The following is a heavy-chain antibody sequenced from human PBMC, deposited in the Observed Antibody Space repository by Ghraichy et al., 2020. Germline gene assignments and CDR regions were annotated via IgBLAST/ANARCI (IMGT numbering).Heavy chain of an antibody. CDR2: ISHSGST. Sequence: SETLSLTCAVYGGSFSDYYWSWIRQAPGTGLEWIGEISHSGSTNYNPSVKSRISMSVDTSKNQFSLNLTSVTAADTAVSYCARGRFITGTTIHFDSWGQGSLVTVSS. V-gene: IGHV4-34*01. CDR1: GGSFSDYY. CDR3: ARGRFITGTTIHFDS. D-gene: IGHD1-7*01. J-gene: IGHJ4*02.